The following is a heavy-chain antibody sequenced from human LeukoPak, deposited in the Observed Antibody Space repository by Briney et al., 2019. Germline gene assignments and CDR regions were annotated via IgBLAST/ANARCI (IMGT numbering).Heavy chain of an antibody. Sequence: SETLSLTCTVSGGSISSGGYYWSWIRQPPGKGLEWIGYIYHSGSTYYNPSLKSRVTISVDRSKNQFSLKLSSVTAADTAVYYCATGYCSSTNCRIDYWGQGTLVSVSS. CDR2: IYHSGST. D-gene: IGHD2-2*03. J-gene: IGHJ4*02. V-gene: IGHV4-30-2*01. CDR3: ATGYCSSTNCRIDY. CDR1: GGSISSGGYY.